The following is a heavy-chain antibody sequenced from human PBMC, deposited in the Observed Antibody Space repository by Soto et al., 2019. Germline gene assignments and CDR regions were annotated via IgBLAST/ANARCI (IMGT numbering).Heavy chain of an antibody. Sequence: GGSLRLSCAASGFTFSSYDMHWVRQATGKGLEWVSAIGTAGDPYYPGSVKGRFTISRENAKNSLYLQMNSLRAGDTAVYYCARGGVNYYDDTLTPHFDYWGQGTLVTVSS. J-gene: IGHJ4*02. V-gene: IGHV3-13*05. D-gene: IGHD3-22*01. CDR2: IGTAGDP. CDR1: GFTFSSYD. CDR3: ARGGVNYYDDTLTPHFDY.